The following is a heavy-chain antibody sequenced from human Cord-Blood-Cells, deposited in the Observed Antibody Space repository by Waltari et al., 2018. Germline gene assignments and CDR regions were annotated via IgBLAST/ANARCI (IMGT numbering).Heavy chain of an antibody. J-gene: IGHJ3*02. D-gene: IGHD5-12*01. CDR3: ARHLSDIVATIDAFDI. Sequence: QLQLQESGPGLVKPSETLSLTCTVSGGSISSSSYYWGWIRQPPGKGLEWIGSIYYSGSTCYNPSLKSRVTISVDTSKNQFSLKLSSVTAADTAVYYCARHLSDIVATIDAFDIWGQGTMVTVSS. CDR1: GGSISSSSYY. V-gene: IGHV4-39*01. CDR2: IYYSGST.